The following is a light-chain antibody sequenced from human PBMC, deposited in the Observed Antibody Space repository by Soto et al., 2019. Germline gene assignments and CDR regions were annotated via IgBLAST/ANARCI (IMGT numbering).Light chain of an antibody. CDR1: QSVSNNY. Sequence: EIVLTQSPGTLSLSPGERATLSCRASQSVSNNYLAWYQQKPGQAPRLLIYDASNRATGIPARFSGSGSRTDFTLTISSLEPEDFAVYYCQQRSNWPPITFGQGTRLENK. CDR3: QQRSNWPPIT. CDR2: DAS. J-gene: IGKJ5*01. V-gene: IGKV3-11*01.